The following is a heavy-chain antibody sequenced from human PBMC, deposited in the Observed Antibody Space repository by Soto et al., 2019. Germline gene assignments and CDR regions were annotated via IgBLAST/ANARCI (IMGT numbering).Heavy chain of an antibody. Sequence: PSETLSLTCTVSGGSISSGGYYWSWIRQHPGKGLEWIGYIYYSGSTYYNPSLKSRVTISVDTSKNQFSLKLSSVTAADTAVYYCARENRGYSYGTFDYWGQGTLVTSPQ. D-gene: IGHD5-18*01. V-gene: IGHV4-31*03. CDR1: GGSISSGGYY. CDR2: IYYSGST. J-gene: IGHJ4*02. CDR3: ARENRGYSYGTFDY.